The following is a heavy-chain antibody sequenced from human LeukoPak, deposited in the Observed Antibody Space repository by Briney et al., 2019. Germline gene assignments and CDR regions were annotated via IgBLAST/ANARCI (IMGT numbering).Heavy chain of an antibody. V-gene: IGHV1-2*02. D-gene: IGHD3-22*01. J-gene: IGHJ4*02. Sequence: ASVKVSCKASGYAFTGYYIHWVRKAPGQGLEWMGCINPNSGGAKFAQKFQGRVTMTSDTSISTAYMDLSSLRSDDTAVYYCAKGGYFESSGYGSWGQGTLVSVS. CDR3: AKGGYFESSGYGS. CDR2: INPNSGGA. CDR1: GYAFTGYY.